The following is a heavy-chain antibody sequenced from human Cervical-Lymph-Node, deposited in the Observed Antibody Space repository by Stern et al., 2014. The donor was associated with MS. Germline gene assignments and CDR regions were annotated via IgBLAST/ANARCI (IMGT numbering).Heavy chain of an antibody. Sequence: QITLKESGPALIKPRQALTLTCTFSWFSLDTAGTRVTWIRQSPGKALEWLAGIDWDDAKFSRSSLKTRLTISKDTSKSQVVLTLTNMDPVDTATYYCARSLAGVFDFWGQGVMVIVSS. J-gene: IGHJ4*02. CDR1: WFSLDTAGTR. CDR3: ARSLAGVFDF. V-gene: IGHV2-70*04. CDR2: IDWDDAK.